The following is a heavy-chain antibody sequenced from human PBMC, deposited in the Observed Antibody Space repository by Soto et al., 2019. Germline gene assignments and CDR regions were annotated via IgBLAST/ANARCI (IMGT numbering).Heavy chain of an antibody. CDR1: GFTFSSYG. J-gene: IGHJ4*02. CDR3: TKDPYLSDFWSGYYTGIFDY. CDR2: ISYDGGSK. V-gene: IGHV3-30*18. D-gene: IGHD3-3*01. Sequence: GGSLRLSCAASGFTFSSYGMHWVRQAPGKGLEWVAVISYDGGSKYYADSVKGRFTISRDNSKNTLYLQMNSLRAEDTAGSYCTKDPYLSDFWSGYYTGIFDYWGQGTLVTVSS.